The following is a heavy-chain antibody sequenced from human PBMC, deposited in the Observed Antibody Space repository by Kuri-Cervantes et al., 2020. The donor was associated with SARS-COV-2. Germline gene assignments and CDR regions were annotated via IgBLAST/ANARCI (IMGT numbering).Heavy chain of an antibody. CDR1: GGSISSSSYY. V-gene: IGHV4-39*07. J-gene: IGHJ3*02. D-gene: IGHD2-2*01. CDR2: IYYSGST. CDR3: AREGSSSTSFDAFDI. Sequence: SETLSLTCTVSGGSISSSSYYWGWIRQPPGKGLEWIGSIYYSGSTYYNPSLKSRVTISVDTSKNQFSLKLSSVTAADTAVYYCAREGSSSTSFDAFDIWGQGTMVTVSS.